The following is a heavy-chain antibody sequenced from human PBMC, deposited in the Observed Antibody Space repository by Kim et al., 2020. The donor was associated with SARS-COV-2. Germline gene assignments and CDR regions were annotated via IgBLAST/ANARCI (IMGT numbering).Heavy chain of an antibody. Sequence: SETLSLTCTVSGGSISYYYWSWIRQPPGKGLEWIGYIYYSGSTNYNPSLKSRVTISVETSKNQFSLKLSSVTAADTAVYYCARGTMSPGKAFDIWGQGTMVTVSS. D-gene: IGHD3-10*02. V-gene: IGHV4-59*13. CDR3: ARGTMSPGKAFDI. CDR2: IYYSGST. J-gene: IGHJ3*02. CDR1: GGSISYYY.